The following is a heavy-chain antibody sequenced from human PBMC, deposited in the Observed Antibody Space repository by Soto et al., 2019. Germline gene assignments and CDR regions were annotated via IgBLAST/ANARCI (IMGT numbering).Heavy chain of an antibody. CDR1: GYTFAGYY. V-gene: IGHV1-2*04. D-gene: IGHD2-15*01. CDR2: VNPNSGGT. CDR3: ARDMTRRYCSGGSCFRYYYDGMDV. J-gene: IGHJ6*02. Sequence: QVQLVQSGAEVKKPGASVKVSCKASGYTFAGYYMHWVRQAHGPGLEWMGWVNPNSGGTNYAQKFQGWVIRTRDTSISTAYMELSRLRSDDTAVYYCARDMTRRYCSGGSCFRYYYDGMDVWGQGTTVTVSS.